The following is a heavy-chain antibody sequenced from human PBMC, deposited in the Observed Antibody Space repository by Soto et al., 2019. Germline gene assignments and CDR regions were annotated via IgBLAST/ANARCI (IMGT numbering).Heavy chain of an antibody. V-gene: IGHV3-30*18. Sequence: PGESLKISCAASGFTFRSYGMHGVRQAPGKGLEWVAVISDDGNNKYYADSVKGRFTLSRDNSKNTLSLQMNSLKAEDTAVYYCAKDRLPAAGTYYFDNWGPGTLVTVSS. CDR3: AKDRLPAAGTYYFDN. D-gene: IGHD6-13*01. J-gene: IGHJ4*02. CDR1: GFTFRSYG. CDR2: ISDDGNNK.